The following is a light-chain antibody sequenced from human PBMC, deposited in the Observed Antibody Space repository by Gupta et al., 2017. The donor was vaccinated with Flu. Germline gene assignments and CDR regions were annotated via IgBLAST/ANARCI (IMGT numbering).Light chain of an antibody. CDR3: QQYYTGRT. J-gene: IGKJ1*01. Sequence: DIVMTQSPESLAVSLGERDTINCKSSESVLYSSNNKNFLAWYQQKPGQSPKLLIYWASTRQSGVPDQFSGSGSGTDFTLTISSLQAEDVATYYCQQYYTGRTFGQGTKVEIK. CDR2: WAS. V-gene: IGKV4-1*01. CDR1: ESVLYSSNNKNF.